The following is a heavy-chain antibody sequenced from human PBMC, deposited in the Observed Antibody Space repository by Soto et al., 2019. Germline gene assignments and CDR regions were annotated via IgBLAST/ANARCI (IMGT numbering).Heavy chain of an antibody. CDR1: GFTFSSYA. V-gene: IGHV3-23*01. CDR2: VNVGVGAT. CDR3: AKNYYFDS. J-gene: IGHJ4*02. Sequence: VHLLESGGGLVQPGGSLRLSCTASGFTFSSYAMSWVRQAPGKGLEWVSSVNVGVGATNFADSVKGRFTISRDDSKKTLYLQMNSLRAEDTAVYYCAKNYYFDSWGQGTRVTVSS.